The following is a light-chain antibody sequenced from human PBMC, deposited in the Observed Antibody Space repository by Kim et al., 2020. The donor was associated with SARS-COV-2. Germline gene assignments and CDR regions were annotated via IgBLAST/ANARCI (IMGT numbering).Light chain of an antibody. CDR2: DAS. CDR3: QQFEDLPIT. CDR1: QDINNY. J-gene: IGKJ4*01. Sequence: AYVGNRLTMTCQASQDINNYLNWYQQKPGKAPKLLIYDASLLETGVPTRFSGSGSGTDFTFTITSLQPDDIATYYCQQFEDLPITFGGGTKVDIK. V-gene: IGKV1-33*01.